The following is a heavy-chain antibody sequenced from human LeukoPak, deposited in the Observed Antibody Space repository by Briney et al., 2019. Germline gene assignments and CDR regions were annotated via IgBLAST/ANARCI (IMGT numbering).Heavy chain of an antibody. D-gene: IGHD3-22*01. CDR3: ARVDYDSSVVDY. CDR2: IYYSGST. V-gene: IGHV4-30-4*01. J-gene: IGHJ4*02. CDR1: GGSLTSGDYY. Sequence: SQTRSPTCTVSGGSLTSGDYYWSWIRQPPGKGLEWIGYIYYSGSTYYNPPLKSRVTISVATSKNQFSLKLSSVTAADTAVYYCARVDYDSSVVDYWGQGNLVTVSS.